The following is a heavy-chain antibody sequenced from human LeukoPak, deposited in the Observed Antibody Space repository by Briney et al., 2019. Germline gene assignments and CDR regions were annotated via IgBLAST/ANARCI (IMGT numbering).Heavy chain of an antibody. CDR1: GGSFSGYY. Sequence: PSETLSLTCAVYGGSFSGYYWSWIRQPPGKGLEWIGEINHSGSTNYNPSLKSRVTISVDTSKNQFSLKLSSVTAADTAVYYCARGLWLSRHFDLWGRGTLVTVSS. CDR3: ARGLWLSRHFDL. J-gene: IGHJ2*01. CDR2: INHSGST. D-gene: IGHD3-10*01. V-gene: IGHV4-34*01.